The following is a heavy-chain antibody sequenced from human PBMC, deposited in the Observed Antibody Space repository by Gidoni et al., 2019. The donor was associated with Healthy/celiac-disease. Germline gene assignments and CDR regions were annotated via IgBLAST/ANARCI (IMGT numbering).Heavy chain of an antibody. D-gene: IGHD1-20*01. V-gene: IGHV1-18*01. CDR3: ARLVGVYNWNDEGSDY. Sequence: VKVSCKASGYTFTSYGISWVRQAPGQGLEWMGWISAYNGNTNYAQKLQGRVTMTTDTSTSTAYMELRSLRSDDTAVYYCARLVGVYNWNDEGSDYWGQGTLVTVSS. CDR2: ISAYNGNT. CDR1: GYTFTSYG. J-gene: IGHJ4*02.